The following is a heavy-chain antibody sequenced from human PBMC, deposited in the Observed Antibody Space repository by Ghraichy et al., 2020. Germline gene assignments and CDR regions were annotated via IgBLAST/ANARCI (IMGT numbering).Heavy chain of an antibody. Sequence: GGGRRRGGRGLGWGGGSAYRGGTYYNPSLKSRVTISVDTSKTQFSLKLSSVTAADTAVYYCARDRGIAAAGTFYYYGMDVWGQGTTVTVSS. CDR3: ARDRGIAAAGTFYYYGMDV. D-gene: IGHD6-13*01. CDR2: SAYRGGT. J-gene: IGHJ6*02. V-gene: IGHV4-31*02.